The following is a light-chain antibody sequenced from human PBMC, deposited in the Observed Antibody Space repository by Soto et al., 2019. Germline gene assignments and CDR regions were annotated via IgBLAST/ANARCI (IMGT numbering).Light chain of an antibody. V-gene: IGKV1-17*01. CDR1: RGIRDA. J-gene: IGKJ2*01. CDR3: LQHSDYPFT. CDR2: SAP. Sequence: DIQMTQSPSSLSASVGDRVTITCRASRGIRDALGWYQQKAGKVPKRLIYSAPSLQRGVPSRFSGSGSETEFTLTISSLQPEDFATYYCLQHSDYPFTFGQGTRLE.